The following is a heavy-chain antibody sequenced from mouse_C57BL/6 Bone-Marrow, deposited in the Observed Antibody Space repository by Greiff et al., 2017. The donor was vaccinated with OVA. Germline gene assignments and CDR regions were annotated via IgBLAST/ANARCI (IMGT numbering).Heavy chain of an antibody. V-gene: IGHV5-6*01. CDR3: ARQGVLCYAMDY. CDR1: GFTFSSYG. D-gene: IGHD1-1*02. Sequence: EVKLVESGGDLVKPGGSLKLSCAASGFTFSSYGMSWVRQTPDKRLEWVATISSGGSYTYYPDSVKGRFTISRDNAKNTLYLQMSRLKSEDTAMYYCARQGVLCYAMDYWGQGTSVTVSS. CDR2: ISSGGSYT. J-gene: IGHJ4*01.